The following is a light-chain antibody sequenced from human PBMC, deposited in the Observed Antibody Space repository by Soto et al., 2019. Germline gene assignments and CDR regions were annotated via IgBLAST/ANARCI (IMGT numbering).Light chain of an antibody. CDR3: LHRSNWHIT. J-gene: IGKJ5*01. CDR2: DAS. CDR1: QSVSSY. Sequence: EIVLTQSPATLSLSPGERATLSCRASQSVSSYLAWYQQKPGQAPRLLIYDASNRATGIPARFSGSGSGTDFTLTISSLEPEDFAVYYCLHRSNWHITFGQGTRLDIK. V-gene: IGKV3-11*01.